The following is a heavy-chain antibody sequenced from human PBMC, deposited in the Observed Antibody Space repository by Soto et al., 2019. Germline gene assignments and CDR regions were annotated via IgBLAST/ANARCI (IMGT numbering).Heavy chain of an antibody. J-gene: IGHJ4*02. CDR2: ISGSGGST. D-gene: IGHD3-16*02. Sequence: EVQLLESGGGLVQPGGSLRLSCAASGFTFSSYAMSWVRQAPGKGLEWVSGISGSGGSTYYADSVKGRFTISRDNSKNAMYLQMNSLRAEDTAVYYCAKVVTYDYIWGKYSYFDFWGQGTMVTVSS. V-gene: IGHV3-23*01. CDR1: GFTFSSYA. CDR3: AKVVTYDYIWGKYSYFDF.